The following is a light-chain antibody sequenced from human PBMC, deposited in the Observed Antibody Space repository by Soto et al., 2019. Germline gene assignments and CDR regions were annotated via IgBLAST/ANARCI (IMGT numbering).Light chain of an antibody. V-gene: IGKV3-11*01. J-gene: IGKJ2*01. CDR2: DAS. CDR3: QQPGT. Sequence: EIVLTQSPATLSLSPGERATLSCRASQSVSSYLAWYQQNPGQAPRLLIYDASNRATGIPARFSGSGSGTDFTLTISSLEPEDFAVYYCQQPGTFGQGTKLEIK. CDR1: QSVSSY.